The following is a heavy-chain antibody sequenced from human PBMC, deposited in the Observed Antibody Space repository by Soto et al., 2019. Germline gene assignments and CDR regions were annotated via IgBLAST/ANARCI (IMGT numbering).Heavy chain of an antibody. Sequence: LXLTCTVSCTSISSYYWSWIRQPPGKGLGWIANIHYSGTTNYNPSLASRVTLSVDTSKNQFSLKMTSVTAADRAMYFCARYNSYAIDYWGRGTLVTASS. J-gene: IGHJ4*02. CDR3: ARYNSYAIDY. CDR1: CTSISSYY. V-gene: IGHV4-59*01. D-gene: IGHD2-8*01. CDR2: IHYSGTT.